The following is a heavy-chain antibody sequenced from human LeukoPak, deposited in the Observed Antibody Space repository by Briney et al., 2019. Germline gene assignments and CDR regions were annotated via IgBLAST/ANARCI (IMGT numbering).Heavy chain of an antibody. D-gene: IGHD2/OR15-2a*01. CDR1: GFTFSSYA. CDR2: ISYDGSNK. CDR3: ARDYFDAFDI. J-gene: IGHJ3*02. Sequence: GRSLRLSCAASGFTFSSYAMHWVRQAPGKGLEWVAVISYDGSNKYYADSVKGRFTISRDNSKNTLYLQMNILRAEDTAVYYCARDYFDAFDIWGQGTMVTVSS. V-gene: IGHV3-30*04.